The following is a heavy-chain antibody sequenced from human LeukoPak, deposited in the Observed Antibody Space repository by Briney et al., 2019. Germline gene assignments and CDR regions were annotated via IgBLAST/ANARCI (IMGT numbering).Heavy chain of an antibody. Sequence: SETLSLTCTVSGASISSSGDYWGWIRQPPGKGLEWIGSIYYSGNSFYNPSLKSRITMSVDTSKNQFSLKLRSVTAADTAVYYCANSMVRGVIMTWGQGTLVTVSS. J-gene: IGHJ5*02. V-gene: IGHV4-39*07. CDR1: GASISSSGDY. D-gene: IGHD3-10*01. CDR2: IYYSGNS. CDR3: ANSMVRGVIMT.